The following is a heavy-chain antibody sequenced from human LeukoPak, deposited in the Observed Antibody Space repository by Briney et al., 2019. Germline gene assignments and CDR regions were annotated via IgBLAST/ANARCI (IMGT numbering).Heavy chain of an antibody. CDR3: TGVTATPDAFDI. V-gene: IGHV1-2*02. J-gene: IGHJ3*02. CDR2: INPNSGGT. CDR1: GYTFTSYG. D-gene: IGHD2-21*02. Sequence: ASVKVSCKASGYTFTSYGISWVRQAPGQGLEWMGWINPNSGGTNYAQKFQGRVTMTRDTSISTAYMELSRLRSDDTAVYYCTGVTATPDAFDIWGQGTMVTVSS.